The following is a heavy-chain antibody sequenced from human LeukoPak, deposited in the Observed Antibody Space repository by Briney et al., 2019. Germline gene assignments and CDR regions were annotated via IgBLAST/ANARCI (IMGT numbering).Heavy chain of an antibody. CDR2: INPNSGGT. J-gene: IGHJ6*02. Sequence: AASVKVSCKASGYTFTGYYMHWVRQAPGQGLEWMGWINPNSGGTNYAQKFQGRVTMTRDTSISTAYMELSRLRSDDTAVYYCARRLLWFGELLYANYGMDVWGQGTTVTVSS. CDR1: GYTFTGYY. CDR3: ARRLLWFGELLYANYGMDV. V-gene: IGHV1-2*02. D-gene: IGHD3-10*01.